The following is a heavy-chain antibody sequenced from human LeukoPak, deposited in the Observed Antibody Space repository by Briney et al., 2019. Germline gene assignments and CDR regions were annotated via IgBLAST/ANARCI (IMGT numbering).Heavy chain of an antibody. D-gene: IGHD3-10*01. CDR1: GGSFSGYY. CDR2: INHSGST. Sequence: PSETLSLTCAVYGGSFSGYYWSWIRQPPGKGLEWIGEINHSGSTNYNPSLKSRVTISVDTSKNQFSLKLSSVTAADTAVYYCARGRLGYGLGSLLDYWGQGTLVTVSS. CDR3: ARGRLGYGLGSLLDY. V-gene: IGHV4-34*01. J-gene: IGHJ4*02.